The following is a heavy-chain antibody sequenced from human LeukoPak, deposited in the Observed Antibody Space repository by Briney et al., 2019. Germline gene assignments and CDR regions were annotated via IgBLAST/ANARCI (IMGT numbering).Heavy chain of an antibody. CDR3: AKDRGGNYLFYLDY. J-gene: IGHJ4*02. CDR2: ISGSGGST. D-gene: IGHD1-26*01. Sequence: VGSLRLSCAASGFTFSNYARTWVRQAPGKGLEWFSGISGSGGSTYYADSVKGRFTISRDNSKNTLYLQMNSLRAEDTAVYYCAKDRGGNYLFYLDYWGQGTLVTVSS. V-gene: IGHV3-23*01. CDR1: GFTFSNYA.